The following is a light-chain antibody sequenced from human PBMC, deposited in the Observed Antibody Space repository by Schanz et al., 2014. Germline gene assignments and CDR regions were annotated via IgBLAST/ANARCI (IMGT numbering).Light chain of an antibody. CDR1: SSNIGAGYD. CDR3: SSYAGSNNFT. Sequence: QSVLTQPPSVSGAPGQRVTISCTGSSSNIGAGYDVHWYQQLPGTPPKLLIYANTNRPSGVPDRFSGSKSGTSASLAITGLQAEDEADYYCSSYAGSNNFTFGGGTKLTVL. V-gene: IGLV1-40*01. CDR2: ANT. J-gene: IGLJ2*01.